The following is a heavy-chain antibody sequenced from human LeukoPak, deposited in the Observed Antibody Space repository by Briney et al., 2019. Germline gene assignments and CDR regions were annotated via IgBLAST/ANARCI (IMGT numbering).Heavy chain of an antibody. D-gene: IGHD2-15*01. CDR1: GFTFSSYS. V-gene: IGHV3-21*01. Sequence: GGSLRLSCAASGFTFSSYSMNWVRQGPGKGLECVSSISSSSSYIYYADSVKGRFTISRDNAKNSLYLQMNSLRAEDTAVYYCASPYCSGGSCYYFDYWGQGTLVTVSS. CDR2: ISSSSSYI. J-gene: IGHJ4*02. CDR3: ASPYCSGGSCYYFDY.